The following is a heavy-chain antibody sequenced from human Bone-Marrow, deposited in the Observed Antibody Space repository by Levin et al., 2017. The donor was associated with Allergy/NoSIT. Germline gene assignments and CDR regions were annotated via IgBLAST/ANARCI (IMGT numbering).Heavy chain of an antibody. D-gene: IGHD5-12*01. J-gene: IGHJ4*02. CDR3: AKDHSAYDNFFDT. Sequence: HTGGSLRLSCAASGFTFRTYGMHWVRQAPGKGLEWVAVRPPDGTSKYYAESVKGRFTISRDNSQNTLYLQMSGLRTEDTAVYYCAKDHSAYDNFFDTWGQGTLVTVSS. CDR1: GFTFRTYG. V-gene: IGHV3-30*02. CDR2: RPPDGTSK.